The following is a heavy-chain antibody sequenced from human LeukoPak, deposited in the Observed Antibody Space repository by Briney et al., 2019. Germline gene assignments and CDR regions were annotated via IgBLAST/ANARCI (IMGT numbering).Heavy chain of an antibody. CDR3: ARDGLRTDVAFDN. Sequence: PGSSLELSCAASGFIFSDYGIHWVRQAPGRGLEWVAVIWYDGSKKYCADSVKGRFTISRENSRNVVYLQMNSLRAEDTAVYYCARDGLRTDVAFDNWGQGTLATVSS. D-gene: IGHD1-1*01. CDR2: IWYDGSKK. V-gene: IGHV3-33*01. CDR1: GFIFSDYG. J-gene: IGHJ4*02.